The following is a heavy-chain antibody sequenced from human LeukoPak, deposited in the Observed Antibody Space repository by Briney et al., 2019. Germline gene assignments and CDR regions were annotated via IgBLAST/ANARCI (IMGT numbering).Heavy chain of an antibody. CDR1: GDSISSSDYY. D-gene: IGHD4-17*01. J-gene: IGHJ3*01. Sequence: PSETLSLTCTVSGDSISSSDYYWGWIRHPPGKGLEWIGYISSIGSTNYNPSLKSRVTITVDTSKKQFSLKMTSVTAADTAVYYCARDPTTVTKGFDVWGQGTMVTVSS. CDR3: ARDPTTVTKGFDV. CDR2: ISSIGST. V-gene: IGHV4-61*08.